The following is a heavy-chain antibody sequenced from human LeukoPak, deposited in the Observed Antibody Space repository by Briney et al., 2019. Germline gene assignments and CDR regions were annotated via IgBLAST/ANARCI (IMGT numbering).Heavy chain of an antibody. J-gene: IGHJ4*02. CDR1: GFTFRTFA. Sequence: GGSLRLSCAVSGFTFRTFAMNWVRQAPGKGLEWVSVIVGSGGGIEYADSVKGRFTISRDNSKNTLYLQMNGLRAEDTAVYYCVKDRQPDGPYIFAYGGQGPWSPSP. V-gene: IGHV3-23*01. D-gene: IGHD5-24*01. CDR2: IVGSGGGI. CDR3: VKDRQPDGPYIFAY.